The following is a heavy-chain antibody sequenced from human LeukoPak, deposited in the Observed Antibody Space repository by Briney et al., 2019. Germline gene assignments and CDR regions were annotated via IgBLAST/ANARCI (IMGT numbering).Heavy chain of an antibody. CDR2: FYYSGST. CDR3: ARGGQWLVEGYYYYGMDV. J-gene: IGHJ6*02. CDR1: GGSISSRSYY. D-gene: IGHD6-19*01. V-gene: IGHV4-39*07. Sequence: SETLSLTCTVSGGSISSRSYYWGWIRQPPGKGLEWIGSFYYSGSTYYNPSLKSRVTISVDTSKNQFSLKLSSVTAADTAVYYCARGGQWLVEGYYYYGMDVWGQGTTVTVSS.